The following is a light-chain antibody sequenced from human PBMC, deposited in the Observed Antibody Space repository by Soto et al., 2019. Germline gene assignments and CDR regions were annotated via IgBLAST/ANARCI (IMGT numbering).Light chain of an antibody. Sequence: QSALTQPRSVSGSPGQSVTISCTGTSSDVGGYNYVSWYQQHPGKAPKLMIYDGSKRPSGVPDRFSGSKSGNTASLTISGLQAEDEADYYCCSYAGSYTLGVFGTGTKVTVL. V-gene: IGLV2-11*01. CDR2: DGS. CDR3: CSYAGSYTLGV. J-gene: IGLJ1*01. CDR1: SSDVGGYNY.